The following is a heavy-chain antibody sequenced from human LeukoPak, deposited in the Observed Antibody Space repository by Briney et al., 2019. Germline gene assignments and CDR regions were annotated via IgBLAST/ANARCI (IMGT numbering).Heavy chain of an antibody. D-gene: IGHD5-24*01. CDR3: TRVGYIDEGIDY. CDR2: IKQDGSKK. CDR1: GFPFSSYW. V-gene: IGHV3-7*04. Sequence: PRGSLRLSRVASGFPFSSYWMTWVRQAPGKGLEWVANIKQDGSKKSYVDSVKGRFTISRDNAKNSLYLQMNSLRAEDTAIYYCTRVGYIDEGIDYWGQGTLVTVSS. J-gene: IGHJ4*02.